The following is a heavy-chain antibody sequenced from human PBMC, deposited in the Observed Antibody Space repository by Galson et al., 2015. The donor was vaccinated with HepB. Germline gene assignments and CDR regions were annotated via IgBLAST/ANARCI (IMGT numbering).Heavy chain of an antibody. CDR3: AGHYCSSTSCRGAFDI. J-gene: IGHJ3*02. D-gene: IGHD2-2*01. V-gene: IGHV1-2*06. Sequence: SVKVSCKASGYTFTGYYMHWVRQAPGQGLEWMGRINPNSGGTNYAQKFQGRVTMTRDTSISTAYMELSRLRSDDTAVYYCAGHYCSSTSCRGAFDIWGQGTMVTVSS. CDR1: GYTFTGYY. CDR2: INPNSGGT.